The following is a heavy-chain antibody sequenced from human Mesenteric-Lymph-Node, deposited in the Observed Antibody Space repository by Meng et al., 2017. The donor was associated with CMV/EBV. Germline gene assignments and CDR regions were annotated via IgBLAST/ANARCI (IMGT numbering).Heavy chain of an antibody. D-gene: IGHD1-20*01. J-gene: IGHJ4*02. Sequence: SGNTFTGYYIHWVRQAPGQGLEWMGGIIPIFGTANYAQKFQGRVTITTDESTSTAYMELSSLRSEDTAVYYCARGHDRYTWNRALDYWGQGTLVTVSS. CDR2: IIPIFGTA. CDR1: GNTFTGYY. CDR3: ARGHDRYTWNRALDY. V-gene: IGHV1-69*05.